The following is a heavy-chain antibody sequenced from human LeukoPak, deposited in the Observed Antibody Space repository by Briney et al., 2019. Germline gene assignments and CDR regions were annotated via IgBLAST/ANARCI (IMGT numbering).Heavy chain of an antibody. V-gene: IGHV3-21*01. D-gene: IGHD3-22*01. Sequence: GGSLRLSCAASGFTFSTYTMNWVRQAPGKGLEWVSSISGSSDYIFYADSVKGRFTISRDNAKNSLYLQMNSLRAEDTAVYYCAGVVRYDSSDPSLDYWGQGTLVTVSS. J-gene: IGHJ4*02. CDR3: AGVVRYDSSDPSLDY. CDR1: GFTFSTYT. CDR2: ISGSSDYI.